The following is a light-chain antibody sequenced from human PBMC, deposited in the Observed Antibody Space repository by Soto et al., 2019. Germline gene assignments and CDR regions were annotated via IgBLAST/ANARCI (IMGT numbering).Light chain of an antibody. J-gene: IGLJ2*01. CDR2: SNN. Sequence: QPVLTQPPSASGAPGQRVTISCSGSSSDIGSNTVNWYQQLPGTAPKVLIQSNNHRPSGVPDRFSGSKSGTSASLAISGLQSEDEADYYCAAWDDSLNGPVFGGGTKVTVL. CDR3: AAWDDSLNGPV. V-gene: IGLV1-44*01. CDR1: SSDIGSNT.